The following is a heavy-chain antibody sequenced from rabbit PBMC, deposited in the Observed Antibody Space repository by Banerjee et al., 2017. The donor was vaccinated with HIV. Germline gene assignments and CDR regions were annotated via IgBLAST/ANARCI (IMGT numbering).Heavy chain of an antibody. Sequence: QEQLEESGGDLVKPGASLTLTCTASGFSFSSSYYMCWVRQAPGKGLEWIACIDTGSSGSTYYANWAKGRFTISEASSTTVTLQMTSLTVADTATYFCARDHLLMPFKFWGPGTLVTV. CDR1: GFSFSSSYY. V-gene: IGHV1S45*01. CDR3: ARDHLLMPFKF. D-gene: IGHD1-1*01. J-gene: IGHJ6*01. CDR2: IDTGSSGST.